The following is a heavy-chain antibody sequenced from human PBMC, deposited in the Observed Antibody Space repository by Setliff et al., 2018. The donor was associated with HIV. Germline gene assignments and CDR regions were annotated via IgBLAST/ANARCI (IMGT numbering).Heavy chain of an antibody. CDR3: ARDDSIVLVPAIMRGDGFDF. J-gene: IGHJ3*01. CDR1: GGSMSSSGPGYY. Sequence: PSETLSLTCTVSGGSMSSSGPGYYWGWVRQTPGGGLEWIGSVYYRGRTYYNPSLKSRVTISVDTSKNQLSLRLTSMAAADTAIYYCARDDSIVLVPAIMRGDGFDFWGQGRMVTVSS. D-gene: IGHD2-2*01. V-gene: IGHV4-39*07. CDR2: VYYRGRT.